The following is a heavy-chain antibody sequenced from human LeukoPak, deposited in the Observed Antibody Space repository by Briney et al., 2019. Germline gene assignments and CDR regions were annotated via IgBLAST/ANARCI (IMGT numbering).Heavy chain of an antibody. J-gene: IGHJ4*02. V-gene: IGHV4-34*01. Sequence: SETLSLTCAVYGGSFSGYYWSWIRQPPGKGPEWIGEINHSGSTNYNPSLKSRVTISVDTSKNQFSLKLSSVTAADTAVYYCARGLQQGGLGLDHWGQGTLVTVSS. CDR3: ARGLQQGGLGLDH. CDR1: GGSFSGYY. D-gene: IGHD2-15*01. CDR2: INHSGST.